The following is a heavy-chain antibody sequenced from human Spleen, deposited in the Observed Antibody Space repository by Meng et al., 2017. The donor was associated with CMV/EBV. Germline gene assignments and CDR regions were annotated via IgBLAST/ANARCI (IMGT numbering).Heavy chain of an antibody. CDR1: GYTSTDYY. CDR2: INPNTGGT. Sequence: SGYTSTDYYIHWVRQAPGQGLEWMGWINPNTGGTNYAHNFQGRVTMTRDTSISAAYMELSSLRSDDTAVYFCARDLYAGYSDGPFDYWGQGTLVTVSS. D-gene: IGHD2-15*01. J-gene: IGHJ4*02. CDR3: ARDLYAGYSDGPFDY. V-gene: IGHV1-2*02.